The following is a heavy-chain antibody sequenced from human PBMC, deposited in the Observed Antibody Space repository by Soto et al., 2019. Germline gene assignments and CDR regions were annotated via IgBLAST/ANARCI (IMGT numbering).Heavy chain of an antibody. V-gene: IGHV3-23*01. Sequence: EVQLLESGGGLVQPGGSLRLSCAASGFTFSSYAMSWVRQAPGKGLEWVSAISGSGGSPYYADSVKGRFTISRDNSKNTLYLQMNSLSADDTAVYYCAKDRRYYGSGTEDYWGQGTLVTVSS. CDR3: AKDRRYYGSGTEDY. D-gene: IGHD3-10*01. J-gene: IGHJ4*02. CDR1: GFTFSSYA. CDR2: ISGSGGSP.